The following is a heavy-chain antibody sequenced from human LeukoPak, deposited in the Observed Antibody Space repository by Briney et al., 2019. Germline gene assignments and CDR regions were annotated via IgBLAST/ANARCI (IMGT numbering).Heavy chain of an antibody. CDR1: GFTFSESW. Sequence: GGSLRLSCAASGFTFSESWMTWVRQVPGLGLEWVAHINHEGGGIQYVDSVKGRFTISRDNATGSVYLQMNSLRAEDTAIYHCATYINWVAGDVWGQGTTVIVSS. V-gene: IGHV3-7*01. J-gene: IGHJ6*02. CDR3: ATYINWVAGDV. CDR2: INHEGGGI. D-gene: IGHD1-1*01.